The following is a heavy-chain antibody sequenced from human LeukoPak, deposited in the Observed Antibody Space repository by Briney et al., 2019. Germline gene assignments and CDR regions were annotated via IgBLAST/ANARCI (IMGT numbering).Heavy chain of an antibody. CDR1: GFTFSSYA. J-gene: IGHJ6*03. Sequence: GGSLRLSCAASGFTFSSYAMNWVRQAPGKGLEWVSAISGSGGSTYYADSVKGRFTISRDNSKNTLYLQMISLRAEDTAVYYCAKDAGCSSTSCYGSYYYMDVWGKGTTVTVSS. D-gene: IGHD2-2*01. CDR2: ISGSGGST. V-gene: IGHV3-23*01. CDR3: AKDAGCSSTSCYGSYYYMDV.